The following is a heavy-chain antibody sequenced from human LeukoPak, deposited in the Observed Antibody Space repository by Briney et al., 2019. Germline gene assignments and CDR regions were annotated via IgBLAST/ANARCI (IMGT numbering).Heavy chain of an antibody. CDR2: IKPDGSNE. Sequence: PGGSLRLSCAASGFTFSAYYMSWVRQAPGKGLEWVANIKPDGSNEYYMHSVKGRFTISRDNAKNSLYLQMNGLRAEDTAVYYCARANNSSWNFWGQGTLVTVAS. J-gene: IGHJ4*02. CDR3: ARANNSSWNF. CDR1: GFTFSAYY. V-gene: IGHV3-7*01. D-gene: IGHD6-13*01.